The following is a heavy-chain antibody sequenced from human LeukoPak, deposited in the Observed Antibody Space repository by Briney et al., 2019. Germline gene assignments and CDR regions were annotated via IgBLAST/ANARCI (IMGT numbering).Heavy chain of an antibody. D-gene: IGHD1-1*01. V-gene: IGHV3-11*01. Sequence: PGGSLRLSCAASGFTFSTYAMSWVRQAPGKGLEWVSYISSSGSTISYADSVKDRFTISRDNAKNSLYLQMNSLRAEDTAVYYCARTRYPNTFDIWGQGTMVTVSS. J-gene: IGHJ3*02. CDR3: ARTRYPNTFDI. CDR1: GFTFSTYA. CDR2: ISSSGSTI.